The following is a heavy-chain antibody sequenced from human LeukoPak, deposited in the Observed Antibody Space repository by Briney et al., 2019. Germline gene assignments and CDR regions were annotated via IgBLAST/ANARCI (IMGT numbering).Heavy chain of an antibody. Sequence: SGTLSLTCAVYGGSFSGYYWSWIRQPPGKGLEWIGEINHSGSTNYNPSLKSRVTISVDTSKNQFSLKLSSVTAADTAVCYCATLTDSYYPRFDIWGQGTMVTVSS. V-gene: IGHV4-34*01. CDR2: INHSGST. D-gene: IGHD3-10*01. CDR1: GGSFSGYY. CDR3: ATLTDSYYPRFDI. J-gene: IGHJ3*02.